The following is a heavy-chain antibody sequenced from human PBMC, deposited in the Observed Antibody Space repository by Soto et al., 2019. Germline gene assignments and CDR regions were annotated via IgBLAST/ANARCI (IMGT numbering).Heavy chain of an antibody. CDR1: GGTFSSYA. CDR2: IIPILGIA. CDR3: ARVRYDSRGYAFDI. D-gene: IGHD3-22*01. Sequence: ASVKVSCKASGGTFSSYAISWVRQAPGQGLEWMGGIIPILGIANYAQKFQGIVTITADKSTSTAYMELSSLRSEDTAVYFCARVRYDSRGYAFDIWGQGTMVTVSS. V-gene: IGHV1-69*10. J-gene: IGHJ3*02.